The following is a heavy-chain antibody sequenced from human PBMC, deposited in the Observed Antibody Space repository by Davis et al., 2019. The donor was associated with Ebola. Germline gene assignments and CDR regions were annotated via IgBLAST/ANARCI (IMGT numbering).Heavy chain of an antibody. J-gene: IGHJ6*02. D-gene: IGHD5-24*01. Sequence: PSETLSLTCTVSGGSISSSSYYWGWIRQPPGKGLEWIGEINHSGSTNYNPSLKSRVTISLDTSKNQFSLNLNSVTAADTAVYFCARGGVKRWLQSDGMDVWGQGTTITVSS. CDR1: GGSISSSSYY. CDR3: ARGGVKRWLQSDGMDV. V-gene: IGHV4-39*07. CDR2: INHSGST.